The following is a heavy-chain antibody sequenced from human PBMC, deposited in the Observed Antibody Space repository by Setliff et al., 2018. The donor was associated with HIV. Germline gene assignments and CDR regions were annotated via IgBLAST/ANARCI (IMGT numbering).Heavy chain of an antibody. CDR1: GFTFSSYD. D-gene: IGHD6-13*01. CDR2: IGSRADT. CDR3: ARSRAAGFDY. Sequence: PGGSLRLSCGASGFTFSSYDFHWVRQPPGKGLEWVSAIGSRADTYYSGSVKGRFTISRDNAKNSLYLQMNSLRAEDTAVYYCARSRAAGFDYWGQGTLVTVSS. J-gene: IGHJ4*02. V-gene: IGHV3-13*01.